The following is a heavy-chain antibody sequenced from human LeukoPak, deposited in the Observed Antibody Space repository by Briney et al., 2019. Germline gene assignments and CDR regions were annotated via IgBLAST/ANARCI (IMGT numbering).Heavy chain of an antibody. V-gene: IGHV1-18*01. J-gene: IGHJ3*01. CDR2: ISAYNGNT. D-gene: IGHD3-22*01. CDR1: GYTFTSYG. Sequence: ASVTVSCTASGYTFTSYGISWVRQAPGQGLEWMGWISAYNGNTNYAQKLLGRVTMTTDTSTSTAYMELRSLRSDDTAVYYCARGPNALYYYDSSGYYYSPWGQGTMVTVSS. CDR3: ARGPNALYYYDSSGYYYSP.